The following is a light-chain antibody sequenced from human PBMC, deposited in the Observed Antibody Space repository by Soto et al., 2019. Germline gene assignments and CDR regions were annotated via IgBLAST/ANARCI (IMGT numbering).Light chain of an antibody. V-gene: IGKV3-11*01. CDR2: DAS. Sequence: EIEMTQSPDTLSLSPGERATLSCRASQSFSGHLAWYQQKPGQAPRILIYDASKRATGIPARFSGSGFGTDYTLTISSLDPEDFAVYYCQQRSKWRTSGQGTKVDIK. CDR1: QSFSGH. CDR3: QQRSKWRT. J-gene: IGKJ1*01.